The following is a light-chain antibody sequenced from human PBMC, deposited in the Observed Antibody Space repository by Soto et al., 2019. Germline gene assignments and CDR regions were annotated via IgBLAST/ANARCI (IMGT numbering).Light chain of an antibody. Sequence: DIQMTPSPSTLSASVGDRVTITCRASQSISNRLAWYQQKPGKAPKVLXYKASSLESGVPSRFSGSGSGTEFTLTISSLQPDDFATYYCQHYNSYSEAFGQGTKVDIK. V-gene: IGKV1-5*03. CDR2: KAS. CDR1: QSISNR. J-gene: IGKJ1*01. CDR3: QHYNSYSEA.